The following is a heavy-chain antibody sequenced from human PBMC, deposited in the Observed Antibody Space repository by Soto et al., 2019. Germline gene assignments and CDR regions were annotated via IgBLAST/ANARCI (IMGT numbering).Heavy chain of an antibody. V-gene: IGHV1-46*01. D-gene: IGHD2-2*01. CDR2: INPSGGST. J-gene: IGHJ6*02. Sequence: QVQLVQSGAEVKKPGASVKVSCKASGYTFTSYYMHWVRQAPGQGLEWMGIINPSGGSTSYAQKFQGRVTMTRDTSTSTVYRELSSLRSEDTAVYYCHRPSVPAANYYYYGMDVWGQGTTVTVSS. CDR1: GYTFTSYY. CDR3: HRPSVPAANYYYYGMDV.